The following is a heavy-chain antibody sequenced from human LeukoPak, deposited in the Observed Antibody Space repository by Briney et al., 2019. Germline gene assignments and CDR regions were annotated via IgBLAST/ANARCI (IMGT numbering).Heavy chain of an antibody. J-gene: IGHJ6*03. CDR3: AKVRVKSDYYGSGIFYYYYYYMDV. V-gene: IGHV3-23*01. CDR1: GFTFSDYS. D-gene: IGHD3-10*01. Sequence: GGSLRLSCAASGFTFSDYSMNWVRQTPRKGLEWVSGFSGSGGSTYYADSVKGRFTISRDNSKNTLYLQMNSLRAEDTAVYYCAKVRVKSDYYGSGIFYYYYYYMDVWGKGTTVTISS. CDR2: FSGSGGST.